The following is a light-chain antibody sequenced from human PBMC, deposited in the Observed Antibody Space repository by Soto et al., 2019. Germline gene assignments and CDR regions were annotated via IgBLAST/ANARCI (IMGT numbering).Light chain of an antibody. Sequence: DIQMTQSPSTLSGSVGDRVTITCRASQTISSWLAWYQQKPGKAPKLLIYKASTLKSGVPSRFSGSGSGTEFNLTISGLKPDDFGHYHCQHSNSYSEAFGQGTKV. V-gene: IGKV1-5*03. CDR3: QHSNSYSEA. CDR1: QTISSW. CDR2: KAS. J-gene: IGKJ1*01.